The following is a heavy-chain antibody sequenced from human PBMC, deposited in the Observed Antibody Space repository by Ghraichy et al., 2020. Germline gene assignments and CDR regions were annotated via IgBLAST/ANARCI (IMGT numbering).Heavy chain of an antibody. CDR1: GGSISSSSYY. V-gene: IGHV4-39*01. CDR2: IYYSGST. J-gene: IGHJ4*02. CDR3: ASDYGEETDY. D-gene: IGHD4-17*01. Sequence: SETLSLTCTVSGGSISSSSYYWGWIRQPPGKGLEWIGSIYYSGSTYYNPSLKSRVTISVDTSKNQFSLKLSSVTAADTAVYYCASDYGEETDYWGQGTLVTVSS.